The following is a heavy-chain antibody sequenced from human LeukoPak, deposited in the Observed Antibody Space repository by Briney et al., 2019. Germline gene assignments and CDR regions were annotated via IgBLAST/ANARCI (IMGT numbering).Heavy chain of an antibody. Sequence: ASVKVSCKASGYTFTSYAMHWVRQAPGQGLEWMGWINAGNGNTKYSQKFQGRVTITRDTSASTAYMELSSLRSEDTAVYYCARADCDSSGYYYYGMDVWGQGTTVTVSS. CDR3: ARADCDSSGYYYYGMDV. J-gene: IGHJ6*02. D-gene: IGHD3-22*01. V-gene: IGHV1-3*01. CDR1: GYTFTSYA. CDR2: INAGNGNT.